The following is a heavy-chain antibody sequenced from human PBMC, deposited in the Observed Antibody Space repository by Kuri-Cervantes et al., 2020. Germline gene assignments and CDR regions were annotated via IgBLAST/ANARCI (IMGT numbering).Heavy chain of an antibody. CDR1: GFTFSDYY. Sequence: GESLKISCAASGFTFSDYYMSWIRQAPGKGLEWVSYISSSGSTIYYADSVKGRFTISRDNAKNSLYLQMKSLRADATAIYYCVKYSGIYGANFDYWGQGTLVTVSS. D-gene: IGHD1-26*01. V-gene: IGHV3-11*01. CDR3: VKYSGIYGANFDY. J-gene: IGHJ4*02. CDR2: ISSSGSTI.